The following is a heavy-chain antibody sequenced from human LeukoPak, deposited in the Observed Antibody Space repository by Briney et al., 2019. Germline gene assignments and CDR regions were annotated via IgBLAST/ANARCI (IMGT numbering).Heavy chain of an antibody. CDR1: GFTFSSYW. J-gene: IGHJ4*02. D-gene: IGHD1-26*01. CDR2: IKQDGSEK. V-gene: IGHV3-7*01. Sequence: GGSLRLSCAASGFTFSSYWMSWVRQAPGKGLEWVANIKQDGSEKYYVDSVKGRFTISRDNAKNSLYLQMNSLRAEDTAVYYCARMEIVGATAQDYWGQGTLVTVSS. CDR3: ARMEIVGATAQDY.